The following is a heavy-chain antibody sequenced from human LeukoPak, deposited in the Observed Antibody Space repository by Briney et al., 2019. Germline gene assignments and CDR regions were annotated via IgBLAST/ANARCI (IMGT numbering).Heavy chain of an antibody. CDR2: IIPILGIA. Sequence: SVKVSCKASGGTFSSYAISWVRQAPGQGLKWMGRIIPILGIANYAQKFQGRVTITADKSTSTAYMELSSLRSEDTAVYYCASPTLYHGNNDAFDIWGQGTMVTVSS. V-gene: IGHV1-69*04. CDR3: ASPTLYHGNNDAFDI. J-gene: IGHJ3*02. CDR1: GGTFSSYA. D-gene: IGHD1-20*01.